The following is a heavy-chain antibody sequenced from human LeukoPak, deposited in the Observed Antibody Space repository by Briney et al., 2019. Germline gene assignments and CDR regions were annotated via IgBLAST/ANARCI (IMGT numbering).Heavy chain of an antibody. J-gene: IGHJ6*02. Sequence: GASVKVSCKASDFSFTSYGMSWVRQAPGQGFEWMGWISAYNGSTKYAQKLQGRVTMTTDTSTGTAYMELRSLRPDDTAVYYCARDLTSNVAVTEYHYYAMDVWGQGTTVTVSS. V-gene: IGHV1-18*01. CDR3: ARDLTSNVAVTEYHYYAMDV. D-gene: IGHD6-19*01. CDR2: ISAYNGST. CDR1: DFSFTSYG.